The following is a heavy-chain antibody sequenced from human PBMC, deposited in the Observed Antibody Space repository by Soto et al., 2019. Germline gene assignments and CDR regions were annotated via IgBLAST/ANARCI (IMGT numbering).Heavy chain of an antibody. CDR1: VDSFTTYF. D-gene: IGHD2-8*01. CDR2: MYHGGRT. CDR3: ARDPGYCTNGVCPIFDF. J-gene: IGHJ4*02. V-gene: IGHV4-59*01. Sequence: SQTRSLTGTVSVDSFTTYFWSWMRQPPGKGLEWIGHMYHGGRTNYSPSLKSRVTMSLDSSKNQFSLNLSSVTAADMAVYFCARDPGYCTNGVCPIFDFWGQGVLVTVSS.